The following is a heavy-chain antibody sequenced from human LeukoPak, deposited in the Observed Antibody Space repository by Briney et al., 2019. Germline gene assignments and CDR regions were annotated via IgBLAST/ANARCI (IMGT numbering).Heavy chain of an antibody. D-gene: IGHD3-10*01. V-gene: IGHV3-74*01. J-gene: IGHJ4*02. CDR3: ARDPYYYGSGSYEGY. CDR1: GFTFSSYW. CDR2: INSDGSRT. Sequence: TGGSLRLSCAASGFTFSSYWMHWVRQAPGKGLVWVSRINSDGSRTSYVDPVKGRFTISRDNAKNTLYLQMNSLRAEDTAVYYCARDPYYYGSGSYEGYWGQGTLVTVSS.